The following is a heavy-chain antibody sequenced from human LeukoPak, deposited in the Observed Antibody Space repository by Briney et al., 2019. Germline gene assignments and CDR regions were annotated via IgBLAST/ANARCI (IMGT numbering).Heavy chain of an antibody. CDR3: ARDKYSSSSLRSAFDI. CDR1: GFTFSSYS. CDR2: ISSSSSYI. J-gene: IGHJ3*02. D-gene: IGHD6-6*01. Sequence: GGSLRLSCSASGFTFSSYSMSWVRPAPGKGLEWVSSISSSSSYIYYADSVKGRFTISRDNAKNSLYLQMNSLRAEDTAVYYCARDKYSSSSLRSAFDIWGQGTMVTVSS. V-gene: IGHV3-21*01.